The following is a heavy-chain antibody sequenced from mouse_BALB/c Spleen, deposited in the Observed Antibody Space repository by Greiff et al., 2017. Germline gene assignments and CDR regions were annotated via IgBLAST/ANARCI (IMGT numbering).Heavy chain of an antibody. J-gene: IGHJ4*01. Sequence: EVHLVESGGGLVKPGGSLKLSCAASGFTFSSYAMSWVRQSPEKRLEWVAEISSGGSYTYYPDTVTGRFTISRDNAKNTLYLEMSSLRSEDTAMYYCARDRGWGNHYAMDYWGQGTSVTVSS. D-gene: IGHD2-1*01. CDR1: GFTFSSYA. CDR3: ARDRGWGNHYAMDY. CDR2: ISSGGSYT. V-gene: IGHV5-9-4*01.